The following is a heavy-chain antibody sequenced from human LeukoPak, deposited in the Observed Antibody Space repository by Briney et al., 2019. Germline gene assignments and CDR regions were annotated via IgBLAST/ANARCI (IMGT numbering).Heavy chain of an antibody. D-gene: IGHD6-13*01. CDR3: ARPITGAGTDLGY. Sequence: GESLKISCKASGYTFTSFFIGWVRQMPGQGLEWMGIIYTGDSDTRYSPSFQGQVTISIDKSISTAYLQWRSLKASDTAIYYCARPITGAGTDLGYWGQGTLVTVSS. CDR1: GYTFTSFF. V-gene: IGHV5-51*01. J-gene: IGHJ4*02. CDR2: IYTGDSDT.